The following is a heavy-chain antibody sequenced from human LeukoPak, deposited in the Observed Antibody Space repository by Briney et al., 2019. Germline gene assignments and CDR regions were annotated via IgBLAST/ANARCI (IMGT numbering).Heavy chain of an antibody. J-gene: IGHJ5*02. CDR1: GYTFTGYY. V-gene: IGHV1-2*02. Sequence: ASVKVSCKASGYTFTGYYMHWVRQAPGQGLEWMGWINPNSGGTNYAQKFQGRVTMTRDTSISTAYMELSRPRSDDTAVYYCARDGVLLWFGEFTARNWFDPWGQGTLVTVSS. D-gene: IGHD3-10*01. CDR2: INPNSGGT. CDR3: ARDGVLLWFGEFTARNWFDP.